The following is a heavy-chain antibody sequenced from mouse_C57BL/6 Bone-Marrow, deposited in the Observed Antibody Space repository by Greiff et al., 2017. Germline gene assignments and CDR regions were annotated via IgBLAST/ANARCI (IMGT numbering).Heavy chain of an antibody. V-gene: IGHV6-3*01. Sequence: EVKVEESGGGLVQPGGSMKLSCVASGFTFSNYWMNWVRQSPEKGLEWVAQIRLKSDNYATHYAASVKGRFTISRDDSKSSVYLQMNNLRAEDTGIYYCTYGTMDYWGQGTSVTVSS. J-gene: IGHJ4*01. D-gene: IGHD2-1*01. CDR2: IRLKSDNYAT. CDR3: TYGTMDY. CDR1: GFTFSNYW.